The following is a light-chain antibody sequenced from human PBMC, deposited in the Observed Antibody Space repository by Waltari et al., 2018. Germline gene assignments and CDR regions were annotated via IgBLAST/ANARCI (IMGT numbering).Light chain of an antibody. V-gene: IGLV3-21*03. CDR2: EDS. CDR1: NIGAKK. J-gene: IGLJ1*01. Sequence: SYVLPQPPSVSVAPGKTARIPCWGNNIGAKKVPWYQQKPGRAPVLVVYEDSGRPSGIPERFSGSNSVTTATLTITRVEAGDEADYYCQVWDSSADHYVFGTGTRVTVL. CDR3: QVWDSSADHYV.